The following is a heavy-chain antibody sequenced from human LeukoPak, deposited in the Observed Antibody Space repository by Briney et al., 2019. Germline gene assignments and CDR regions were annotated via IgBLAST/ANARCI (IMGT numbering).Heavy chain of an antibody. D-gene: IGHD6-6*01. CDR3: TRISADSGSSPFDY. V-gene: IGHV2-70*04. CDR1: GFSLSTSGTR. J-gene: IGHJ4*02. CDR2: IDWDDGK. Sequence: SGPTLVHPTQPLTLTCTFSGFSLSTSGTRVNWIRQPPGKALEWLARIDWDDGKFYSTSLKPRLTISKDTSKNQVVLTMTNMDPVDTATYYCTRISADSGSSPFDYWGQGTLVTVSS.